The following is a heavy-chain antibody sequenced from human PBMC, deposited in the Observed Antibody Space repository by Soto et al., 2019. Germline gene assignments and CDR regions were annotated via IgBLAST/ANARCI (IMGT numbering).Heavy chain of an antibody. CDR2: INPNSGGT. CDR1: GYTFNGYY. J-gene: IGHJ4*02. CDR3: ARDRYYDFWSGYYYGISYDFDD. Sequence: ASVKVSCKASGYTFNGYYMHWVRQAPGQGLEWMGWINPNSGGTNYAQKFQGRVTMTRDTSISTAYMELSRLSSDDTAVYYCARDRYYDFWSGYYYGISYDFDDWGQGTLVTVSS. D-gene: IGHD3-3*01. V-gene: IGHV1-2*02.